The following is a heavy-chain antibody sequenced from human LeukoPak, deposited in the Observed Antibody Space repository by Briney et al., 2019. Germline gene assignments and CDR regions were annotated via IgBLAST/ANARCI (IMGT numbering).Heavy chain of an antibody. D-gene: IGHD3-3*01. Sequence: SETLSLTCTVSGGSISSSTYYCGWIRQPPGRGLEWIGSFFYSGSTYYNPSLKSRLTMSVDTSNNQFSLKLMSVTAADTAVYYCASGTSTYYELYFWGQGTLVTVSS. J-gene: IGHJ4*02. V-gene: IGHV4-39*01. CDR3: ASGTSTYYELYF. CDR2: FFYSGST. CDR1: GGSISSSTYY.